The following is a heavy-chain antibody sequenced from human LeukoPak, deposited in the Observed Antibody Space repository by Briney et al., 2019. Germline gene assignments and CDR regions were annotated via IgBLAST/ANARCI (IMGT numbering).Heavy chain of an antibody. J-gene: IGHJ4*01. D-gene: IGHD1-26*01. Sequence: ASVKVSCKASGYTFTGHYMHWVRQAPGQGLEWMGWINPNSGGTNYAQKFQGWVTMTRDTSISTAYMELSRLRSDATAVYSCARENAYRGGFDYWGHGTLVTVSS. CDR1: GYTFTGHY. CDR2: INPNSGGT. CDR3: ARENAYRGGFDY. V-gene: IGHV1-2*04.